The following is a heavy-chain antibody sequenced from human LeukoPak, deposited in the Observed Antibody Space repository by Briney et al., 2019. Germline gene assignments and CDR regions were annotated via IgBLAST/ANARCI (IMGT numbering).Heavy chain of an antibody. CDR3: ARPSPNGYYYDSSGYLEAFDI. J-gene: IGHJ3*02. CDR1: GYTFTSYA. CDR2: IIPILGIA. V-gene: IGHV1-69*04. Sequence: WASVKVSCKASGYTFTSYAMNWVRQAPGQGLEWMGRIIPILGIANYAQKFQGRVTITADKSTSTAYMELSSLRSEDTAVYYCARPSPNGYYYDSSGYLEAFDIWGQGTMVTVSS. D-gene: IGHD3-22*01.